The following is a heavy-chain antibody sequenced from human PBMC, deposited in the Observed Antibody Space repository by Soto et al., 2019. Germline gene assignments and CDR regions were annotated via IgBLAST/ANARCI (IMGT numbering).Heavy chain of an antibody. CDR1: GYSISSGYY. D-gene: IGHD2-8*01. J-gene: IGHJ4*01. V-gene: IGHV4-38-2*01. Sequence: SETLSLTCAVSGYSISSGYYWGWIRQPPGKGLEWIGSIHYTGNTYYNPSLKSRVTISLDTSKNQFSLNLNSVTAADTAVYYCATMNHLLIWYGKWVYLGHATLVTV. CDR2: IHYTGNT. CDR3: ATMNHLLIWYGKWVY.